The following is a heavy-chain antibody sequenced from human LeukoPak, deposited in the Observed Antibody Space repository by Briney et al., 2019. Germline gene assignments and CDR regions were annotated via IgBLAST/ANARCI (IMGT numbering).Heavy chain of an antibody. J-gene: IGHJ4*02. V-gene: IGHV3-21*01. CDR3: ARDHTVGQWPTHFDY. CDR2: ISWSSDNI. CDR1: GFTFSSYW. Sequence: GGSLRLSCAASGFTFSSYWMHWVRQAPGKGLEWVSGISWSSDNIGYADSVKGRFTITCDNAKNSLYLQMNSLRAEDTAVYYCARDHTVGQWPTHFDYWGQGTLVTVSS. D-gene: IGHD6-19*01.